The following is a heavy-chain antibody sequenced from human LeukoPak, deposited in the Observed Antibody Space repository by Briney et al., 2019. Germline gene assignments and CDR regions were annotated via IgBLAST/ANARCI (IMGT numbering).Heavy chain of an antibody. J-gene: IGHJ4*02. CDR1: GFTFSNAW. CDR3: TTDGSGSYSSDFDY. CDR2: IKSKTDGGTT. D-gene: IGHD1-26*01. Sequence: GGSLRLSCAASGFTFSNAWMSWVRQAPGKGLEWIGRIKSKTDGGTTDYAAPVKGRLTISRDDSKNTLYLQMNSLKTEDTAVYYCTTDGSGSYSSDFDYWGQGTLVTVSS. V-gene: IGHV3-15*01.